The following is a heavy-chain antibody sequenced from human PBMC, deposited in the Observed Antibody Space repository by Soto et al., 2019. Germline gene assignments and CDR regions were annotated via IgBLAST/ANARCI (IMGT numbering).Heavy chain of an antibody. D-gene: IGHD5-18*01. CDR3: ANTVHTDTGPPDNWFDS. V-gene: IGHV1-18*04. Sequence: XSVKVSCKASGYTFTSYGSRLVRQAPGQGLEWMGWISAYNGNTNYAQKLQGRVTMTTDTSTSTAYMELRSLRSDDPAVYYCANTVHTDTGPPDNWFDSWGQGTLVTVSS. J-gene: IGHJ5*01. CDR1: GYTFTSYG. CDR2: ISAYNGNT.